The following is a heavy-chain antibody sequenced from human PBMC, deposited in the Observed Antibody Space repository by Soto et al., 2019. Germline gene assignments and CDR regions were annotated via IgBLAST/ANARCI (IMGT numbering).Heavy chain of an antibody. D-gene: IGHD2-2*01. V-gene: IGHV3-11*01. J-gene: IGHJ4*02. Sequence: QVQMVESGGTLVEPGGSLRLSCAASGFTFSDYYMSWIRQAPGKGLEWISYISGSGGTTYYADSVKARFAISRDNAKNSLYLHMNSLRDEDTAVYYCARAFRGYCSSTTCYGSLGYWGQGTLVTVSS. CDR3: ARAFRGYCSSTTCYGSLGY. CDR2: ISGSGGTT. CDR1: GFTFSDYY.